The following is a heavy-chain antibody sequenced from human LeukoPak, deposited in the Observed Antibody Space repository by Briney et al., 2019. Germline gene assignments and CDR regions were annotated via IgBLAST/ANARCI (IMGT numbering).Heavy chain of an antibody. D-gene: IGHD6-13*01. Sequence: SETLSLTCTVSGGSISGYYWSWIRQPAGKGLEWIGRIYTSGNTNYNPSLKSRVTISIDTSKRQFSLKLTSVTAADTAVYYCAREGSSWYYFDYWGQGTLVTVSS. CDR3: AREGSSWYYFDY. V-gene: IGHV4-4*07. J-gene: IGHJ4*02. CDR1: GGSISGYY. CDR2: IYTSGNT.